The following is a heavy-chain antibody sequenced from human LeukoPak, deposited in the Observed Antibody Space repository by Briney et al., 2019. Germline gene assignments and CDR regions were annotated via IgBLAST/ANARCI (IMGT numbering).Heavy chain of an antibody. Sequence: GGSPRLSCAASGFTFSSYAMSWVRQAPGKGLEWVSAISGSGGSTYYADSVKGRFTISRDNSKNTLYLQMNSLRAEDTAVYYCAKGPRFLEWLSPDPYFDYWGQGTLVTVSS. J-gene: IGHJ4*02. V-gene: IGHV3-23*01. D-gene: IGHD3-3*01. CDR2: ISGSGGST. CDR3: AKGPRFLEWLSPDPYFDY. CDR1: GFTFSSYA.